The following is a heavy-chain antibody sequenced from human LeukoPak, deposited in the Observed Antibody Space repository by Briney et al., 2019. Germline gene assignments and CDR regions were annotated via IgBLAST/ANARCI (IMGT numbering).Heavy chain of an antibody. J-gene: IGHJ4*02. D-gene: IGHD5-24*01. CDR1: GFTVSSNY. Sequence: PGGSLRLSCVASGFTVSSNYMSWVRQAPGKGLEWVSVIYSGGGTYYADSVKGRFTISGDNSKNTLYLQMNSLSADDTAVYYCARDDRRDGHNYAFDYWGQGTTVTVSS. V-gene: IGHV3-53*01. CDR2: IYSGGGT. CDR3: ARDDRRDGHNYAFDY.